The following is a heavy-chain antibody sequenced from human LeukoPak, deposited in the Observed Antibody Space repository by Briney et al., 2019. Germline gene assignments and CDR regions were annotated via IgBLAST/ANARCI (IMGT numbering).Heavy chain of an antibody. CDR1: GGSISSSSYY. CDR2: IYYSGST. J-gene: IGHJ4*02. Sequence: SETLSLTCTVSGGSISSSSYYWGWIRQPPGKGPEWIGSIYYSGSTYYNPSLKSRVTISVDTSKNQFSLKLSSVTAADTAVYYCYIYDYVWGSYRRHFDYWGQGTLVTVSS. V-gene: IGHV4-39*01. CDR3: YIYDYVWGSYRRHFDY. D-gene: IGHD3-16*02.